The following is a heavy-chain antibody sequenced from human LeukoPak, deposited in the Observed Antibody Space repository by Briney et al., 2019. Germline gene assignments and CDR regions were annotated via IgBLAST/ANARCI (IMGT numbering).Heavy chain of an antibody. CDR1: GYTFTGYD. V-gene: IGHV1-8*01. D-gene: IGHD1-26*01. CDR3: TRGSLSGSSRDY. J-gene: IGHJ4*02. Sequence: ASVRVSCKASGYTFTGYDINWVRQATGQGLEWMGWMNPDTGDTGYAQKFQGRVTMTRHTSIDTAYMELSGLRSEDSAVYYCTRGSLSGSSRDYWGQGTLVTVSS. CDR2: MNPDTGDT.